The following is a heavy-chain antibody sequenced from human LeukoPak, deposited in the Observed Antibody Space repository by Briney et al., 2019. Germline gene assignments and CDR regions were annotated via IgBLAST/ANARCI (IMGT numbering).Heavy chain of an antibody. CDR1: GYTFTSYG. J-gene: IGHJ6*02. D-gene: IGHD2-2*01. V-gene: IGHV7-4-1*02. Sequence: ASVKVSCKASGYTFTSYGISWVRQAPGQGLEWMGWINTNTGNPTYAQGFTGRFVFSLDTSVSTAYLQISSQKAEDTAVYYCARDHIVVVPAAMVSKRNYGMDVWGQGTTVTVSS. CDR2: INTNTGNP. CDR3: ARDHIVVVPAAMVSKRNYGMDV.